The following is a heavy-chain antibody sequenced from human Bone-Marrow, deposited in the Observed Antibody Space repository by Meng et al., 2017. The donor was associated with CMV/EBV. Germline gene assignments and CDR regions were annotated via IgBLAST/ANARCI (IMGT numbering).Heavy chain of an antibody. Sequence: SYAISWVRQAPGQGLEWRGGIIPIFGTANYAQKFQGRVTITADKSTSTAYMELSSLRSEDTAVYYCARDGDLGYCSGGSCYGAIDYWGQGTLVTVSS. CDR2: IIPIFGTA. CDR3: ARDGDLGYCSGGSCYGAIDY. J-gene: IGHJ4*02. CDR1: SYA. V-gene: IGHV1-69*06. D-gene: IGHD2-15*01.